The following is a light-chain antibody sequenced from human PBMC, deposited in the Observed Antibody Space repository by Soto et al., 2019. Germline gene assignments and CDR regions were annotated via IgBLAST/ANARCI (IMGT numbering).Light chain of an antibody. CDR3: QQYNNWLT. Sequence: EIVLTQSPGTLSLSPGERATLSCRASQSVSTYLAWYQQKPGQAPRLLIYEALNRATGIPARFSGSGSGTDFTLTISSLDSEDFAVYYCQQYNNWLTFGQGTRLEIK. V-gene: IGKV3-11*01. J-gene: IGKJ5*01. CDR1: QSVSTY. CDR2: EAL.